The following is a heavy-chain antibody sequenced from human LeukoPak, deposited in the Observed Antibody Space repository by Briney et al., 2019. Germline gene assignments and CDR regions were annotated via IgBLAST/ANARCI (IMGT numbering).Heavy chain of an antibody. CDR3: ARFTVTTSFDY. CDR2: LYYSGST. J-gene: IGHJ4*02. Sequence: GSLRLSCAASGFTFSSYSMNWVRQAPGKGLEWIASLYYSGSTSYDPSLTSRVTISGDTSKNQFSLKLTSVTAADTAVYYCARFTVTTSFDYWGQGIMVTVSS. V-gene: IGHV4-59*12. CDR1: GFTFSSYS. D-gene: IGHD4-17*01.